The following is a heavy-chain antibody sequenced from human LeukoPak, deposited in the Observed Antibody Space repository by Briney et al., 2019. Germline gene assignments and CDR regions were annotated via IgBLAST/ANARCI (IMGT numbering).Heavy chain of an antibody. V-gene: IGHV7-4-1*02. D-gene: IGHD2-2*01. J-gene: IGHJ4*02. CDR2: INTNTGNP. CDR3: ARGHCSSTSCFDFDY. Sequence: ASVKVSCKASGYTFTSYAMNWVRQAPGQGLEWMGWINTNTGNPTYAQGFTGRFVFSLDTSVSTAYLQISSLKAEDTAVYYCARGHCSSTSCFDFDYWGQGTLVTVSS. CDR1: GYTFTSYA.